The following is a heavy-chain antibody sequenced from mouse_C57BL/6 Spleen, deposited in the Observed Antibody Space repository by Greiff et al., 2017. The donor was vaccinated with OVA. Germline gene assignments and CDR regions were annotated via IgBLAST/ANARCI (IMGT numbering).Heavy chain of an antibody. CDR2: IRSKSNNYAT. CDR3: VRGDDGVFAY. V-gene: IGHV10-1*01. Sequence: EVQLVESGGGLVQPKGSLKLSCAASGFSFNTYAMNWVRQAPGKGLEWVARIRSKSNNYATYYADSVKDRFTISRDDSESMLYLQMNNLKTEDTAMYYCVRGDDGVFAYWGQGTLVTVSA. D-gene: IGHD2-2*01. CDR1: GFSFNTYA. J-gene: IGHJ3*01.